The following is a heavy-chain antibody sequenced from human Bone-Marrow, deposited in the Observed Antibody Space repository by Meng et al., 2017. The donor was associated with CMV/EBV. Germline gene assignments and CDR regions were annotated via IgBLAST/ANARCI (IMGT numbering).Heavy chain of an antibody. CDR1: GGSISSSSYY. CDR3: ARSPSGYDPDY. CDR2: IYYSGST. J-gene: IGHJ4*02. Sequence: GSLRLSCTVSGGSISSSSYYWGWIRQPPGKGLEWIGSIYYSGSTYYNPSLKSRVTISVDTSKNQFSLKLSSVTAADTAVYYCARSPSGYDPDYWGQGTLVTV. V-gene: IGHV4-39*07. D-gene: IGHD5-12*01.